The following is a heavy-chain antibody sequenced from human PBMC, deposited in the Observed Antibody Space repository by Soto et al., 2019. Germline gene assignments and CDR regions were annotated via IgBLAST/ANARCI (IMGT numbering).Heavy chain of an antibody. V-gene: IGHV3-21*01. J-gene: IGHJ3*02. Sequence: GGSLRLSCAASGFTFSSYSMNWVRQAPGKGLEWVSSISSSSSYIYYADSVKGRFTISRDNAKNSLYLQMNSLRAEDTAVYYCARDSIRYNWNPNAFDIWGQGTMVTVSS. CDR2: ISSSSSYI. CDR3: ARDSIRYNWNPNAFDI. CDR1: GFTFSSYS. D-gene: IGHD1-20*01.